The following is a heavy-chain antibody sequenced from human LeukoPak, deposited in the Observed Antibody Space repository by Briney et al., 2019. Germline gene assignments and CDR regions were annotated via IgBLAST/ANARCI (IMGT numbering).Heavy chain of an antibody. CDR1: GFTFTTYW. CDR2: INSDGSST. CDR3: AKGRHPFSTSWGSFYFDY. Sequence: GGSLRLSCAASGFTFTTYWMHWVRQAPGKGLVWVSRINSDGSSTSYADSVKGRFTISRDNSKNTLFLQMNSLRPEDTAVYYCAKGRHPFSTSWGSFYFDYWGQGTLVAVSS. D-gene: IGHD6-6*01. V-gene: IGHV3-74*01. J-gene: IGHJ4*02.